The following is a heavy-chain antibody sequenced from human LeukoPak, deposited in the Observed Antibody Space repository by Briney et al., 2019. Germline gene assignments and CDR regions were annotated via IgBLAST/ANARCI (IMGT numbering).Heavy chain of an antibody. CDR1: GFTFSSYA. CDR2: ISGSGAST. J-gene: IGHJ4*02. CDR3: ANGSPYYDFRSGSIDY. V-gene: IGHV3-23*01. Sequence: PGGSLRLSCAASGFTFSSYAMSWVRQAPGKGLEWVSAISGSGASTYYADSVKGRFTISRDNSKNTLYLQMNSLRAEDTAVYYCANGSPYYDFRSGSIDYWGQGTLVTVSS. D-gene: IGHD3-3*01.